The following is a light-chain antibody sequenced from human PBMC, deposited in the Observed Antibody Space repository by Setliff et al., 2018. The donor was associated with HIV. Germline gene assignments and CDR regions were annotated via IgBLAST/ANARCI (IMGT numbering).Light chain of an antibody. CDR3: CSYAGPYTSLFV. CDR1: SNDVVGYNF. J-gene: IGLJ1*01. Sequence: SVLAQPASVSGSPGQSITISCTGTSNDVVGYNFVSWFQQHPGKAPKLVILDVNKRPAGFSYRFSGSKSGNTASLTISGLQADDEAEYYCCSYAGPYTSLFVFGTGTKVTVL. V-gene: IGLV2-14*01. CDR2: DVN.